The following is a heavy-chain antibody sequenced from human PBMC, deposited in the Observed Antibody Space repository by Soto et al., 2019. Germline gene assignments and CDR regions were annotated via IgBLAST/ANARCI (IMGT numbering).Heavy chain of an antibody. CDR1: GDSVSSNSAA. CDR2: TYYRSKWYN. CDR3: ARDSGITIFGVAPNYYYYGMDV. J-gene: IGHJ6*02. V-gene: IGHV6-1*01. D-gene: IGHD3-3*01. Sequence: SQTLSLTCAISGDSVSSNSAAWNWIRQSPSRGLEWLGRTYYRSKWYNDYAVSVKSRITINPDTSKNQFSLQLNSVTPEDTAVYYCARDSGITIFGVAPNYYYYGMDVWGQGTTVTVSS.